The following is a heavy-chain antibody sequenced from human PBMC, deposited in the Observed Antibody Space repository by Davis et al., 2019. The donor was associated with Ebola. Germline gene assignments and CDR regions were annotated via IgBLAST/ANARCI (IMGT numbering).Heavy chain of an antibody. J-gene: IGHJ4*02. Sequence: GESLKISCAASGFTFRSYAMSWVRQAPGKGLEWVSGISGSGGSTYYADSVKGRFTISRDNSKNTLDLQMNRLRAEDTAVYYCAKDAFYSNYVLSGGLDCWGQGTPVTVSS. CDR3: AKDAFYSNYVLSGGLDC. CDR1: GFTFRSYA. CDR2: ISGSGGST. V-gene: IGHV3-23*01. D-gene: IGHD4-11*01.